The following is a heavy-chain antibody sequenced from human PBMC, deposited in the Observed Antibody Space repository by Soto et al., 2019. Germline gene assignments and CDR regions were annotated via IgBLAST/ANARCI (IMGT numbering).Heavy chain of an antibody. CDR2: IFYSGST. CDR1: GGSISSYY. Sequence: QVQLQESGPGLVKPSETLSLTCTVSGGSISSYYWSWIRQPPGKGLEWIGYIFYSGSTNFNPSLRRLVNISVDTSKNLFSMKLSLGTAADTVVYYWAKSRPNYYYYYGMDIWGQGTTVTVSS. CDR3: AKSRPNYYYYYGMDI. J-gene: IGHJ6*02. V-gene: IGHV4-59*01.